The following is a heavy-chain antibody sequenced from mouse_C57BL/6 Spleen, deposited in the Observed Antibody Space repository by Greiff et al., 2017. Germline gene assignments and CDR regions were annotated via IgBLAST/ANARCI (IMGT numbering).Heavy chain of an antibody. D-gene: IGHD2-3*01. V-gene: IGHV1-26*01. CDR1: GYTFTDYY. CDR2: INPNNGGT. CDR3: ARADGYFSWFAY. Sequence: EVQLQQSGPELVKPGASVKISCKASGYTFTDYYMNWVKQSPGKSLEWIGDINPNNGGTSYNQKFKGKATLTVDKPSSTAYMQLSSLTSEDSAVYYCARADGYFSWFAYWGQGTLVTVSA. J-gene: IGHJ3*01.